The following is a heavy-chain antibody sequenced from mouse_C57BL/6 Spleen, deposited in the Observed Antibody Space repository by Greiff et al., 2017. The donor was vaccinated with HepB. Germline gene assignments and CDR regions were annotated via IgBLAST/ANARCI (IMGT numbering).Heavy chain of an antibody. CDR1: GYTFTDYE. J-gene: IGHJ3*01. CDR2: IDPETGGT. D-gene: IGHD1-1*02. CDR3: TRYGLAY. V-gene: IGHV1-15*01. Sequence: QVHVKQSGAELVRPGASVTLSCKASGYTFTDYEMHWVKQTPVHGLEWIGAIDPETGGTAYNQKFKGKAILTADKSSSTAYMELRSLTSEDSAVYYCTRYGLAYWGQGTLVTVSA.